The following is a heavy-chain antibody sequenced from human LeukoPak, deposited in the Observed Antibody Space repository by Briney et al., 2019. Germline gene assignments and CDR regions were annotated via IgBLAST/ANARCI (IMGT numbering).Heavy chain of an antibody. CDR3: AGRLAYCGGDCYLGAFDI. CDR2: ISSSSSYI. V-gene: IGHV3-21*01. J-gene: IGHJ3*02. Sequence: GGSLRLSCAASGFTFSSYSMNWVRQAPGKGLEWVSSISSSSSYIYYADSVKGRFTISRDNAKNSLYLQMNSLRAEDTAVYYCAGRLAYCGGDCYLGAFDIWGQGTMVTVSS. D-gene: IGHD2-21*02. CDR1: GFTFSSYS.